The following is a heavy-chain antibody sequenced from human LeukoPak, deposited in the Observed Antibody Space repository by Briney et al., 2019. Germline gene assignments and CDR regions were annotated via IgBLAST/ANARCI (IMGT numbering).Heavy chain of an antibody. J-gene: IGHJ4*02. D-gene: IGHD3-3*01. Sequence: GASVKVSCNASADTFIGYYIHWVRQAPGQGLEWMGWINPNSGGTNYAQKFQGRVTMTRDTSISTAYMELSRLRSADTAVYYCAASVLGFGIDYWGQGTLVTVSS. CDR3: AASVLGFGIDY. CDR1: ADTFIGYY. CDR2: INPNSGGT. V-gene: IGHV1-2*02.